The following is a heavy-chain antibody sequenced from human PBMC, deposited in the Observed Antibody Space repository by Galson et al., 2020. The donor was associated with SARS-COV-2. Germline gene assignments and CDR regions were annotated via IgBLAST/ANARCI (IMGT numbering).Heavy chain of an antibody. CDR3: VPRDLDCSINCYSYFQH. Sequence: GGSLRLSCAASGFTFSSYGIHWVRQAPGKGLEWVAWIGSDTRNIYYADSVKGRFTISRDNSKNTLYLQMNSLRAEDTAVYYCVPRDLDCSINCYSYFQHWGQGTLVTVSS. J-gene: IGHJ1*01. D-gene: IGHD2-21*01. V-gene: IGHV3-30*02. CDR2: IGSDTRNI. CDR1: GFTFSSYG.